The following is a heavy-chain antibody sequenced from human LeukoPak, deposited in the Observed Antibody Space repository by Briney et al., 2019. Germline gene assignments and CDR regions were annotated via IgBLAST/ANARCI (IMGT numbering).Heavy chain of an antibody. CDR3: ARGRGPERPYYDFWSGYYFFDY. CDR2: MNPNSGNT. V-gene: IGHV1-8*01. CDR1: RYTFTSYD. D-gene: IGHD3-3*01. Sequence: GASVKVSCKASRYTFTSYDINWVRQATGQGLEWMGWMNPNSGNTGYAQKFQGRVTMTRNTSISTAYMELSSLRSEDTAVYYCARGRGPERPYYDFWSGYYFFDYWGQGTLVTVSS. J-gene: IGHJ4*02.